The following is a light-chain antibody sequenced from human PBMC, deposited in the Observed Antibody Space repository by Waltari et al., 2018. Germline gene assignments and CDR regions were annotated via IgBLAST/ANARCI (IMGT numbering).Light chain of an antibody. CDR2: YDN. CDR1: NIESKS. Sequence: SYVLTQPPPVSLAPGEPARITCRGNNIESKSVHWYRQRPGQDTVVVISYDNDRAAGIPERFSGSNSGNTATLTISSVEAGDEADYYCQVWDANTDPGVFGTGTEVTVL. CDR3: QVWDANTDPGV. V-gene: IGLV3-21*01. J-gene: IGLJ1*01.